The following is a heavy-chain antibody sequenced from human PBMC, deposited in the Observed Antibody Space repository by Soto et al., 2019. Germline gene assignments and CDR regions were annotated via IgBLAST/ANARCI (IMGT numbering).Heavy chain of an antibody. V-gene: IGHV4-31*03. Sequence: LSLTCTVSGGSISSGGYYWSWIRQHPGKGLEWIGYIYYSGSTYYNPSLKSRVTISVDTSKNQFSLKLSSVTAADTAAYYCAIAAAGTVDYWGQGTLVTVPQ. CDR3: AIAAAGTVDY. J-gene: IGHJ4*02. CDR1: GGSISSGGYY. CDR2: IYYSGST. D-gene: IGHD6-13*01.